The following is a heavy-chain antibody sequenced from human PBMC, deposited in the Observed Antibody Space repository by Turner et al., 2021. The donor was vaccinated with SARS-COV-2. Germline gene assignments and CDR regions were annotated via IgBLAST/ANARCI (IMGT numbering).Heavy chain of an antibody. V-gene: IGHV4-34*01. CDR2: VTYSGST. D-gene: IGHD3-10*01. CDR3: ARDPRAGIDY. J-gene: IGHJ4*02. Sequence: QVHLQQWGAGLLKRSETLSLTCSVDGGSFIGYYWTWVRQPPGKGLQWIGEVTYSGSTNYNPSLRGRLTISVDMSKNHFSLNLISVTAADTAIYYCARDPRAGIDYWGQGTLVTVSS. CDR1: GGSFIGYY.